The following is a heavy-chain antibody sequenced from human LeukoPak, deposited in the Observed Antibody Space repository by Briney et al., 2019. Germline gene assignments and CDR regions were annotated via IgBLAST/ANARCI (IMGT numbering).Heavy chain of an antibody. Sequence: PGGSLRLSCAASGFTFSNAWMSWVRQAPGKGLEWVGCVKSETDGGTTDFAAPVKGRFTISRDDPKNTLYLQMNSLKTEDTAVYYCATALSAAAGRPFDYWGQGTLVTVSA. J-gene: IGHJ4*02. D-gene: IGHD6-13*01. CDR2: VKSETDGGTT. CDR1: GFTFSNAW. CDR3: ATALSAAAGRPFDY. V-gene: IGHV3-15*01.